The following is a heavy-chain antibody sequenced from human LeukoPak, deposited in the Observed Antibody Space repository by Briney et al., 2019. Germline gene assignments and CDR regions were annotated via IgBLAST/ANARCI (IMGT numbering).Heavy chain of an antibody. J-gene: IGHJ4*02. CDR3: VNHRAGGYFGY. CDR1: GYTFTSYG. D-gene: IGHD1-14*01. Sequence: GASVKVSCKASGYTFTSYGISWVRQAPGQGLEWMGGIIPIFGTANYAQKFQGRVTITADESTSTAYMELSSLRSEDTAVYYCVNHRAGGYFGYWGQGTLVNVYS. V-gene: IGHV1-69*13. CDR2: IIPIFGTA.